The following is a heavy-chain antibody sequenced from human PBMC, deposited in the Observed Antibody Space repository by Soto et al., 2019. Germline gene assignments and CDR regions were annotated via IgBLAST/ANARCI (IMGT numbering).Heavy chain of an antibody. J-gene: IGHJ6*02. CDR1: GFTFKTYG. Sequence: GGSLRLSCAASGFTFKTYGMHWVRQAPGKGLEWVAVISFGGTDKYYADSVKGRFSISRDNSKSTLYLQMNNLTADDTAVYYWARGQWLRDGYFDAMDVWGQGTTVTVSS. V-gene: IGHV3-30*03. D-gene: IGHD6-19*01. CDR3: ARGQWLRDGYFDAMDV. CDR2: ISFGGTDK.